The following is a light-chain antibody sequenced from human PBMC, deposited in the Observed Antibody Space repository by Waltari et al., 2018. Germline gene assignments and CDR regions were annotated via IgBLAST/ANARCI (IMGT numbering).Light chain of an antibody. V-gene: IGKV3-20*01. Sequence: EIVLTQSPGTLYLSPGDRATLSCRSSQTISYTTLAWYQQKPGQGPRLLIDGASNRPTGVPSRFSGSGSGQDFTLAISRLEPDDFAVYYCQHYGTSSWTFGQGTKVEVK. CDR2: GAS. CDR3: QHYGTSSWT. J-gene: IGKJ1*01. CDR1: QTISYTT.